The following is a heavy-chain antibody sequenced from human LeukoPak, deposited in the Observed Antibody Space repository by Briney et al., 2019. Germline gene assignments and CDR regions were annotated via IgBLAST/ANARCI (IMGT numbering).Heavy chain of an antibody. V-gene: IGHV4-30-4*08. CDR2: IYYSGST. Sequence: SETLSLTCTVSGGSISSSSYYWGWIRQPPGKGLEWIGYIYYSGSTYYNPSLKSRVTISVDTSKNQFSLKLSSVTAADTAVYYCAREYYYDSSGYWDDAFDIWGQGTMVTVSS. D-gene: IGHD3-22*01. CDR1: GGSISSSSYY. J-gene: IGHJ3*02. CDR3: AREYYYDSSGYWDDAFDI.